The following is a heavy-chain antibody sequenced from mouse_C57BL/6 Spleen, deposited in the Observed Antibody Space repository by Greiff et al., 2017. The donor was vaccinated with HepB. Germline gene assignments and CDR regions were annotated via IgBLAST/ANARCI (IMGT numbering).Heavy chain of an antibody. CDR2: IRSKSSNYST. CDR3: VRGAPTMAHYYAMDY. CDR1: GFTFNTYA. Sequence: EVQLVESGGGLVQPKGSLKLSCAASGFTFNTYAMHWVRQAPGKGLEWVARIRSKSSNYSTYYADSVKDRFTISRDDSQSMLYLQMNNLKTEDTAMYYCVRGAPTMAHYYAMDYWGQGTSVTVSS. J-gene: IGHJ4*01. V-gene: IGHV10-3*01. D-gene: IGHD2-10*01.